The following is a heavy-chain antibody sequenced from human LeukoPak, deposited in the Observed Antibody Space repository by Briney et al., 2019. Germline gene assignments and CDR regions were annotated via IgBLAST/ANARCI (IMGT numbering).Heavy chain of an antibody. D-gene: IGHD3-10*01. V-gene: IGHV3-23*01. Sequence: GGSLRLSCAASGFTFSSYWMSWVRQAPGKGLEWVSAISGSGGSTYYADSVKGRFTISRDNSKNTLYLQMNSLRAEDTALYYCAKGNPILSNAFDIWGQGTMVTVSS. CDR2: ISGSGGST. CDR1: GFTFSSYW. J-gene: IGHJ3*02. CDR3: AKGNPILSNAFDI.